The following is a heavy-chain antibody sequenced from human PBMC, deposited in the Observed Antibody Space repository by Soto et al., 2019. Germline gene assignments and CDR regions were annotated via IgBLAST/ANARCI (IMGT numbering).Heavy chain of an antibody. CDR2: IYHSGTT. CDR1: GDSISRGYY. D-gene: IGHD5-12*01. J-gene: IGHJ4*02. CDR3: ARDSLALFDS. V-gene: IGHV4-38-2*02. Sequence: PSETLSLTCAVSGDSISRGYYWAWIRQPPGKGLEYIGSIYHSGTTYYNPSLMSRVTISVDTSKNQFSLKLSSVTAADTAVYYCARDSLALFDSWGLGTLVTVSS.